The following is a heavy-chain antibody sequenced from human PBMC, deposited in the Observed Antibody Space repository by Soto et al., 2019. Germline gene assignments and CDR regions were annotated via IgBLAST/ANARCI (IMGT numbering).Heavy chain of an antibody. CDR3: AAGSSRRGTGY. CDR2: IYCGGTT. D-gene: IGHD6-13*01. CDR1: GLTVSNNY. Sequence: EVQLVESGGGLVQPGGSLRLSCAASGLTVSNNYMSWVRQAPGKGLEWVSIIYCGGTTYYADSVKGRFPISRDNSKNTQYLQVNSVGTEDTAVYYYAAGSSRRGTGYWGQGTLVTVSS. V-gene: IGHV3-66*01. J-gene: IGHJ4*02.